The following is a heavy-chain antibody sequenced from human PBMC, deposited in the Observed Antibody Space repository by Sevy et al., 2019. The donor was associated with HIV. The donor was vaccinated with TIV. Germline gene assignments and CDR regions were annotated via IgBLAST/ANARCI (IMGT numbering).Heavy chain of an antibody. D-gene: IGHD5-12*01. CDR3: TRRGYSGRFDF. CDR1: GGSLSRSPYY. CDR2: LYHDGSS. Sequence: SETLSLTCSVSGGSLSRSPYYWGWIRQPPGKGLEWIESLYHDGSSSYIPSLKSRVTMSADTSNNQFSLRLTSVTAADTAVYYCTRRGYSGRFDFWGQGILVTVSS. J-gene: IGHJ4*02. V-gene: IGHV4-39*01.